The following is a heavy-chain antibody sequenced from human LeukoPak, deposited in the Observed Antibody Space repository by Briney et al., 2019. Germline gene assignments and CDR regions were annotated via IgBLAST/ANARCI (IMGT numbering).Heavy chain of an antibody. V-gene: IGHV3-21*01. D-gene: IGHD6-6*01. CDR3: ARGPFLEYSSSSAYYFDY. CDR1: GFTFNSYT. CDR2: ISSSSSYI. Sequence: GGSLRLSCAASGFTFNSYTMNWVRQAPGKGLEWVSSISSSSSYIYDADSVEGRFTISRDNAKNSLYLQMNSLRAEDTAVYYCARGPFLEYSSSSAYYFDYWGQGTLVTVSS. J-gene: IGHJ4*02.